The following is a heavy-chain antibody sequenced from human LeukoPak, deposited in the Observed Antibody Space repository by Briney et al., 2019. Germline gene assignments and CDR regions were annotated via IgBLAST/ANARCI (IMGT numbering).Heavy chain of an antibody. Sequence: PGGSLRLSCAASGFTFSNYEMNWVRQAPGKGLEWVSYISTSGSTIYYVDSVKGRFTISRDNAKNSLYLQMNSLRAEDTAVYYCARVSSGWFYFDYWGQGTLVTVSS. CDR2: ISTSGSTI. CDR1: GFTFSNYE. J-gene: IGHJ4*02. D-gene: IGHD6-19*01. CDR3: ARVSSGWFYFDY. V-gene: IGHV3-48*03.